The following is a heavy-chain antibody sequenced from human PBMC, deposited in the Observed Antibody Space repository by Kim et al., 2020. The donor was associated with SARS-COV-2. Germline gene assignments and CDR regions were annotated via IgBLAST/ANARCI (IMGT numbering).Heavy chain of an antibody. Sequence: SETLSLTCTVSSGSVSSGSYYWSWIRQPPGKGLEWIGYIYYSGSTNYNPSLKSRVTISVDTSKNQFSLKLSSVTAADTAVYYCARGGLWFGDVGYYYGMDVWGQGTTVTVSS. CDR3: ARGGLWFGDVGYYYGMDV. CDR1: SGSVSSGSYY. CDR2: IYYSGST. J-gene: IGHJ6*02. V-gene: IGHV4-61*01. D-gene: IGHD3-10*01.